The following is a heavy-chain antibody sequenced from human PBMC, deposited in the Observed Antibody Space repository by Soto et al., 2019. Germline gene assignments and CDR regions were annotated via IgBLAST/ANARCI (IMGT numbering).Heavy chain of an antibody. CDR1: VFTFSSYW. CDR2: IKQDGSEE. CDR3: ARVEAVAGTRGGFDP. Sequence: PVGSLRLSCASSVFTFSSYWMSCVRHAPGKGLEWVANIKQDGSEEYYVDSVKGRFTISRDNAKNSLYLQMNSLRAEDTAVCYCARVEAVAGTRGGFDPWGQGTLVTV. J-gene: IGHJ5*02. D-gene: IGHD6-19*01. V-gene: IGHV3-7*03.